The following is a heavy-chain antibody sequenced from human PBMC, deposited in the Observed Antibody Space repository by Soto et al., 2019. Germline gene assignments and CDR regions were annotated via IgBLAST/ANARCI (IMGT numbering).Heavy chain of an antibody. V-gene: IGHV4-39*01. Sequence: QLQLQESCPGLVKPSETLSLTCTVSGGSISSSSYSRGWSRQPPGKGREWSGGIYYSGSTYYNPSLKSRVTRSADTSKNQFPLKLSSVTAADTAVYYCARSGFGGYSYGYYFRVVDYWGQGTLVTVSS. CDR3: ARSGFGGYSYGYYFRVVDY. D-gene: IGHD5-18*01. CDR1: GGSISSSSYS. J-gene: IGHJ4*02. CDR2: IYYSGST.